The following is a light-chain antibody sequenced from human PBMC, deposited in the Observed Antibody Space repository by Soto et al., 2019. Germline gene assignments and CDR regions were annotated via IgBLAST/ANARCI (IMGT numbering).Light chain of an antibody. CDR2: GAS. Sequence: DIVMTQSPATLSVSPGERVTLSCRARQSVSSNLAWYQQKPGQAPRLLIYGASTRATGLPARFSGSGSGTEFTLTISSLQSEDFAVYYCQEYNSWPYTFGQGTKQEIK. CDR1: QSVSSN. V-gene: IGKV3-15*01. J-gene: IGKJ2*01. CDR3: QEYNSWPYT.